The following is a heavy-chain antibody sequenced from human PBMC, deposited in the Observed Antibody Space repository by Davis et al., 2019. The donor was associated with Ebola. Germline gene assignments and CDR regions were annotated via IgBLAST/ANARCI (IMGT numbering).Heavy chain of an antibody. Sequence: PSETLSLTCTVSGGSISSYYWRWIRQPPGKGLEWIGEINHSGSTNYNPSLKSRVTISVDTSKNQFSLKLSSVTAADTAVYYCARGPVAAAARTYSYGTYYMDVWGKGTTVTVSS. D-gene: IGHD5-18*01. CDR3: ARGPVAAAARTYSYGTYYMDV. CDR1: GGSISSYY. CDR2: INHSGST. J-gene: IGHJ6*03. V-gene: IGHV4-59*01.